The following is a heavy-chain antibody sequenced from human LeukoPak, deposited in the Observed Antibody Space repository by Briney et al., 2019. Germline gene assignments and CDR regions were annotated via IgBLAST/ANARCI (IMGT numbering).Heavy chain of an antibody. D-gene: IGHD3-3*01. CDR1: GGSISCDY. CDR3: ARATVTYDFWSGYPSYFDS. Sequence: SETLTLTCIVSGGSISCDYWIWIRQPPGKGLEWIGNVFHTGNTNYSPSLRSRVTISLDTSKNQFSLSLRSVTAADTAVYYCARATVTYDFWSGYPSYFDSWGQGTLVTVSS. CDR2: VFHTGNT. V-gene: IGHV4-59*01. J-gene: IGHJ4*02.